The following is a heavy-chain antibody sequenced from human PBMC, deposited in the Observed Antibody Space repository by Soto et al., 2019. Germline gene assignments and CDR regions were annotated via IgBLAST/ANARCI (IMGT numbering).Heavy chain of an antibody. CDR2: IYYRGST. Sequence: QLQLQESGPGLVKPSETLSLTCTVSGGSISSSSYYWGWIRQPPGKGLEWIGSIYYRGSTYYNPSLKTRVTISGDTSKTQFCVKLSSVTAADAAVYYCARQGDGYEYGCRGYLLGCFQHWGRGTLVTVSS. V-gene: IGHV4-39*01. J-gene: IGHJ1*01. D-gene: IGHD3-22*01. CDR3: ARQGDGYEYGCRGYLLGCFQH. CDR1: GGSISSSSYY.